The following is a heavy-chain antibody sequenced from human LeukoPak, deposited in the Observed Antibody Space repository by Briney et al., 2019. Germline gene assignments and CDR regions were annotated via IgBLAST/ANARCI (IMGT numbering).Heavy chain of an antibody. Sequence: ASVKVSCKASGYTFTSYYMHWVRQAPGQGLEWMGLINPSDGSTSYAQKFQGRVTMTRDTSTSTVYMELSSLRSDDTAVYYCARGDYCSSTSCYPYYYYYGMDVWGKGTTVTVSS. CDR3: ARGDYCSSTSCYPYYYYYGMDV. CDR1: GYTFTSYY. CDR2: INPSDGST. J-gene: IGHJ6*04. V-gene: IGHV1-46*01. D-gene: IGHD2-2*01.